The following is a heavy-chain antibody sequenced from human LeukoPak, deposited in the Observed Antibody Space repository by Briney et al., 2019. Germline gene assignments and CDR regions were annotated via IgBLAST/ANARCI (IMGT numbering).Heavy chain of an antibody. CDR3: TRDQTPYY. CDR2: IRSKIYGGTP. Sequence: GGSLRLSCAASGFTFSDYYMSWVRQAPGKGLEWVGSIRSKIYGGTPEYAASVKGRFTISRDDSKGIAYLQMNSLKTEDTAVYYCTRDQTPYYWGQGTLVTVSS. J-gene: IGHJ4*02. CDR1: GFTFSDYY. V-gene: IGHV3-49*04.